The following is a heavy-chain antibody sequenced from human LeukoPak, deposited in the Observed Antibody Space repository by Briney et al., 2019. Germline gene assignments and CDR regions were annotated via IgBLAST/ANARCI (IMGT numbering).Heavy chain of an antibody. CDR3: TTSSVHINDY. Sequence: GGSLRLSCAASGFSFTNAWMTWVRQAPGKGLEWVGGIKSKSDGGTIDYAAPVKGRFTISRDDSKNTVYLQMNSLKTEDTGVYYCTTSSVHINDYWGQGTLVTVSS. J-gene: IGHJ4*02. CDR2: IKSKSDGGTI. D-gene: IGHD2-21*01. V-gene: IGHV3-15*01. CDR1: GFSFTNAW.